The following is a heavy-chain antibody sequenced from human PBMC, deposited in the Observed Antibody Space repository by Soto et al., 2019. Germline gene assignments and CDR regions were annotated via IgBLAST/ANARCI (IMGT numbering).Heavy chain of an antibody. CDR3: AKGPYSSSPDY. CDR2: ISWNSGSI. CDR1: GFTFDDYA. D-gene: IGHD6-6*01. Sequence: GGSLRLSCAASGFTFDDYAMHWVRQAPGKGLEWVSGISWNSGSIGYADSVKGRFTISRDNAKNSLYLQMNSLRAEDTALYYCAKGPYSSSPDYWGQGTLVTVSS. J-gene: IGHJ4*02. V-gene: IGHV3-9*01.